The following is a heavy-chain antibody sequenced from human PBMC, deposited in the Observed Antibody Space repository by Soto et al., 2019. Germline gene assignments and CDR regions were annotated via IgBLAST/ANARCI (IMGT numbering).Heavy chain of an antibody. CDR3: ARAAGPSSWFDP. J-gene: IGHJ5*02. V-gene: IGHV4-4*07. Sequence: PSGTLALTCNVSGAFIRSYVWTWIRQPAGKGLDWIGRISTSGTTNYNPSLKSRVTLSVDTSKNHFSLNLSSVTAADTAVYYCARAAGPSSWFDPWGQGTLVTVS. CDR1: GAFIRSYV. CDR2: ISTSGTT. D-gene: IGHD6-19*01.